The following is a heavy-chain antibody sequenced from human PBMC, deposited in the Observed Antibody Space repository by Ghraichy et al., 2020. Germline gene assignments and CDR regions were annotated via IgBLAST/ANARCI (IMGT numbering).Heavy chain of an antibody. J-gene: IGHJ3*02. CDR3: AKDSEYDDIWGSLQGAFDI. V-gene: IGHV3-23*01. Sequence: GGSLRLSCAASGFTFSSYAMSWVRQAPGKGLEWVSAISGSGGSTYYADSVKGRFTISRDNSKNTLYLQMNSLRAEDTAVYYCAKDSEYDDIWGSLQGAFDIWGQGTMVTVSS. CDR2: ISGSGGST. D-gene: IGHD3-16*01. CDR1: GFTFSSYA.